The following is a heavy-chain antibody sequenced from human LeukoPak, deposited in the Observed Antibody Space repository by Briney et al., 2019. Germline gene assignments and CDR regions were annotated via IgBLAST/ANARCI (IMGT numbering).Heavy chain of an antibody. CDR3: ARALWLELRGDNCFDP. CDR2: IYYSGST. D-gene: IGHD1-7*01. CDR1: GGSISSSSYY. Sequence: SETLSLTCTVSGGSISSSSYYWGWIRQPPGKGLEWIGSIYYSGSTNYNPSLKSRVTISVDTSKNQFSLKLSSVTAADTAVYYCARALWLELRGDNCFDPWAREPWSPSPQ. J-gene: IGHJ5*02. V-gene: IGHV4-39*07.